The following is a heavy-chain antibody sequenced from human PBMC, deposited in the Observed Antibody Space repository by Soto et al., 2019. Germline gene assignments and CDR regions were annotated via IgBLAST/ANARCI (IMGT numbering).Heavy chain of an antibody. J-gene: IGHJ4*02. D-gene: IGHD3-10*01. CDR2: IFHDGTA. CDR3: ARLVYDTRLNYMYFDF. V-gene: IGHV4-4*02. CDR1: GVSLTSGNW. Sequence: SETLSLTCAVSGVSLTSGNWWTWVRQSPQRGLEYIGEIFHDGTANYYPSFERRVAMSVDTSRNQFSLKLTSVTAADTAVYFCARLVYDTRLNYMYFDFWGPGALVTVSS.